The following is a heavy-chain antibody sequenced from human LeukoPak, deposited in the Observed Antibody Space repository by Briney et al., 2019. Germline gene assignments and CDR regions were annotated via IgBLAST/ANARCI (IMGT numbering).Heavy chain of an antibody. CDR1: GYSFTSYW. J-gene: IGHJ3*02. V-gene: IGHV5-51*01. D-gene: IGHD2-2*01. CDR2: IYPGESDT. Sequence: GESLKISCKGSGYSFTSYWIGWGREMPGKGLERMGIIYPGESDTRYTPSLQGQVPISADKSISTAYLQWSSVKASDTAMYYCARGGPAAMEAFDIWGQGTMVTVSS. CDR3: ARGGPAAMEAFDI.